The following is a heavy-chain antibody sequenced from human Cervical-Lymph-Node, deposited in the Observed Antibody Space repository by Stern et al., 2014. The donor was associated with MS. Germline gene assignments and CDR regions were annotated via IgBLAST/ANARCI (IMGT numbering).Heavy chain of an antibody. CDR3: AMTGYCRSTTCYVREWFDP. D-gene: IGHD2-2*01. V-gene: IGHV4-34*01. J-gene: IGHJ5*02. CDR1: DGSFSGYS. Sequence: QVQLQQWGAGLLKPSETLSLSCAVYDGSFSGYSWSWIRQPPGKGLEWIGEINHRGSTNYNPSLKSRVTFSVDTSKNQFSLKLSSVTAADTAVYYCAMTGYCRSTTCYVREWFDPWGQGTLVTVSS. CDR2: INHRGST.